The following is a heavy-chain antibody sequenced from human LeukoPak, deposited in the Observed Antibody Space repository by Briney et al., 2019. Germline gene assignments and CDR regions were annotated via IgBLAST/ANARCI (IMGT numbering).Heavy chain of an antibody. V-gene: IGHV3-21*01. CDR1: GFTFSSYS. CDR3: ARVSGSSGGIDY. Sequence: PGGSLRLSCAASGFTFSSYSMTWVRQAPGKGLEWVSSISSSSSYIYYADSVKGRFTISRDNAKNSLYLQMNSLRAEDTAVYYCARVSGSSGGIDYWGQGTLVTVSS. CDR2: ISSSSSYI. J-gene: IGHJ4*02. D-gene: IGHD6-13*01.